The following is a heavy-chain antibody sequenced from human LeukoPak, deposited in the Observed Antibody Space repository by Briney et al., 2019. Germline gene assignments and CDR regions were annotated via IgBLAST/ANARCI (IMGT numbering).Heavy chain of an antibody. CDR1: GGSISSYF. D-gene: IGHD3-10*01. Sequence: SETLSLTCTVSGGSISSYFWSWVRQPPGKGLEWIGYIYYSGSTKYNPSLKSRVTISLDTSKNQFSLKLTSLTAADTAVYYCARHGGVVRGQGSDAFDIWGQGTMVTVSS. CDR3: ARHGGVVRGQGSDAFDI. J-gene: IGHJ3*02. CDR2: IYYSGST. V-gene: IGHV4-59*08.